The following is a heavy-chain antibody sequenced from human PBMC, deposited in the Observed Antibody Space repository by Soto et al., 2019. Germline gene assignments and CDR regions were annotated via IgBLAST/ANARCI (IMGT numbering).Heavy chain of an antibody. CDR3: AKWGYPAMQAFDI. D-gene: IGHD3-16*02. CDR2: IHHTGSN. Sequence: SETLSLTCTVSGASVRDYNWNWIRQPPGRGLEWIGFIHHTGSNTYSPSLRSRVTMSVDTSRNQFSLMMTSVTAADTAVYYCAKWGYPAMQAFDIWGQGTMVTVSS. J-gene: IGHJ3*02. V-gene: IGHV4-59*02. CDR1: GASVRDYN.